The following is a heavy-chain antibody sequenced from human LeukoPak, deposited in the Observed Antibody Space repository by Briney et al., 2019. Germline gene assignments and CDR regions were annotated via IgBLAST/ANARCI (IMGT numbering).Heavy chain of an antibody. CDR3: ARETADDAFDI. Sequence: PGGSLRLSCAASGFTFSSYWMHWVRQAPGKGLVWVSRINSDGSTTSYADSVKGRFTISRDNAKDTLYLQMNSLRAGDTAVYYCARETADDAFDIWGQGTMVTVSS. D-gene: IGHD1-14*01. CDR2: INSDGSTT. V-gene: IGHV3-74*01. CDR1: GFTFSSYW. J-gene: IGHJ3*02.